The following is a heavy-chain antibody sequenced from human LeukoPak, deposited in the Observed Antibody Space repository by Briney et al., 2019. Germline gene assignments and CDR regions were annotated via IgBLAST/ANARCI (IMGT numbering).Heavy chain of an antibody. CDR2: IRYDGSNK. J-gene: IGHJ4*02. CDR1: GFTFRSYG. Sequence: GGSLRLSCAASGFTFRSYGMHWVRQAPGKGLEWVAFIRYDGSNKYYADSVKGRFTISRDNAKNSLYLQMNSLRAEDTAVYYCARASYDYVWGSYYRRWSFDYWGQGTLVTVSS. V-gene: IGHV3-30*02. D-gene: IGHD3-16*01. CDR3: ARASYDYVWGSYYRRWSFDY.